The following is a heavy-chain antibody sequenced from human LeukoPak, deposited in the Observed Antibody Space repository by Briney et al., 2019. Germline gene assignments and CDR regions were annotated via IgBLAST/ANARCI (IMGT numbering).Heavy chain of an antibody. CDR3: AKDLGQVVALPYYFDY. J-gene: IGHJ4*02. CDR2: ISGSGGST. D-gene: IGHD2-15*01. V-gene: IGHV3-23*01. Sequence: GRSLRLSCAASGFTVSSHHFMIWVRQAPGKGLEWVSAISGSGGSTYYADSVKGRFTISRDNSKNTLYLQMNSLRAEDTAVYYCAKDLGQVVALPYYFDYWGQGTLVTVSS. CDR1: GFTVSSHH.